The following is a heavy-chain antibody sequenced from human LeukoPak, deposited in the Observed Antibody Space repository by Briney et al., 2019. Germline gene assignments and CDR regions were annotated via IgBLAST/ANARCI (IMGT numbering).Heavy chain of an antibody. J-gene: IGHJ4*02. CDR1: GDSVSSNGAS. V-gene: IGHV6-1*01. CDR3: GRETDFGVVTN. D-gene: IGHD3-3*01. Sequence: SQTLSLTCAISGDSVSSNGASWNWIRQSPSRGLEWLGRTYYRSQQWHSDYAPSVKGRITLNPDTSKNQFSLQLNSVTPEDTAVYYCGRETDFGVVTNWGQGTLVTVFS. CDR2: TYYRSQQWHS.